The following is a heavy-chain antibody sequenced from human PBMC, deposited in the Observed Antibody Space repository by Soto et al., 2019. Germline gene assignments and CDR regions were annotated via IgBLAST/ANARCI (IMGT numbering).Heavy chain of an antibody. V-gene: IGHV1-58*01. D-gene: IGHD3-22*01. J-gene: IGHJ4*02. CDR2: IVVGSGNT. CDR1: GFTFTSSA. CDR3: AADLLYYYDSSGYYGGFDY. Sequence: ASVKVSCKASGFTFTSSAVQWVRQARGQRLEWIGWIVVGSGNTNYAQKFQERVTITRDMSTSTAYMELSSLRSEDTAVYYCAADLLYYYDSSGYYGGFDYWGQGTLVTVS.